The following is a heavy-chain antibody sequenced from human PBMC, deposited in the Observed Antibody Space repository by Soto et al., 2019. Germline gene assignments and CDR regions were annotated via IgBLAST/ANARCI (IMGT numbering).Heavy chain of an antibody. CDR2: INHSGST. CDR1: GGFFSNYY. V-gene: IGHV4-34*01. D-gene: IGHD3-3*01. J-gene: IGHJ4*02. CDR3: AMGLWSAYY. Sequence: QVQLQQWGAGLLKPSETLSLTCAVYGGFFSNYYWPWIRQPPGKGLEWIGEINHSGSTHYNPSLKRRVTISVDTSKIQVSLKLYSVTAADTALYSCAMGLWSAYYWGQGTLVSVSS.